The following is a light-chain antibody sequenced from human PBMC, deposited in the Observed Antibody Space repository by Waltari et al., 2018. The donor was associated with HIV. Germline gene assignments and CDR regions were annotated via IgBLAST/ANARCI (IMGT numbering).Light chain of an antibody. CDR2: EVT. J-gene: IGLJ2*01. CDR3: SSYAGSNNLI. Sequence: QSALTQPLSASGSPGQSVTISCTGTSSDVGGYDYVSWYQQHPGKAPKLMLYEVTKRPAGVPVRFSVSKSGSTASLTVSGLQAEDEADYYCSSYAGSNNLIFGGGTKLTVL. V-gene: IGLV2-8*01. CDR1: SSDVGGYDY.